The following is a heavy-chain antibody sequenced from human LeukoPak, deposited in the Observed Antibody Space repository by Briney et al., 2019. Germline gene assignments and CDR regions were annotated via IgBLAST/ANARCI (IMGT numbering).Heavy chain of an antibody. CDR3: AKLFRRRGGMDV. V-gene: IGHV3-23*01. CDR1: GFTFSSYA. J-gene: IGHJ6*02. CDR2: ISGSGGST. D-gene: IGHD5-24*01. Sequence: PGGSLRLSCAASGFTFSSYAMSWVRQAPGKGLEWVSAISGSGGSTYYADSVKGRFTISRDNSKNTLYLQMNSLRAGDTAVYYCAKLFRRRGGMDVWGQGTTVTVSS.